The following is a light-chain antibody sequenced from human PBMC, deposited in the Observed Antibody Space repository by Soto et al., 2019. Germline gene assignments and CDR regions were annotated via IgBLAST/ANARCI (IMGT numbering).Light chain of an antibody. Sequence: DIQMTQSPTSLSASVGDRVTITCRASQGIRNFVAWYQQKPGKAPKLLIYAASTLQSGVPSRFSGSGSGTAFTLTSNSLQPEDVATYSCQKYSSVPVFGPGTKVEIK. V-gene: IGKV1-27*01. CDR2: AAS. J-gene: IGKJ3*01. CDR1: QGIRNF. CDR3: QKYSSVPV.